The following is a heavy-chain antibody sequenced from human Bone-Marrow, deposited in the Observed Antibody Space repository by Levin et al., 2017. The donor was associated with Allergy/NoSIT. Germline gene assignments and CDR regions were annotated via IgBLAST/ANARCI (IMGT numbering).Heavy chain of an antibody. Sequence: SGPTLVKPTETLTLTCTVSGFSLSNARMGVSWIRQPPGKALEWLAHIFSNDEKSYSTSLKSRLTISKDTSKSQVVLTMTNMDPVDTATYYCARILREFSGWYPYDAFDSWGQGTMVTVSS. CDR2: IFSNDEK. CDR1: GFSLSNARMG. D-gene: IGHD6-19*01. V-gene: IGHV2-26*01. CDR3: ARILREFSGWYPYDAFDS. J-gene: IGHJ3*02.